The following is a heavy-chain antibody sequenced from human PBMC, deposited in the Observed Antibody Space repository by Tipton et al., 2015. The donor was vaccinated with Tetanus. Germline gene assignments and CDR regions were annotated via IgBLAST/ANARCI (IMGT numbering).Heavy chain of an antibody. D-gene: IGHD6-19*01. J-gene: IGHJ4*02. V-gene: IGHV6-1*01. CDR1: GDSVSSKSAA. CDR2: TYYRSKWYH. Sequence: PGLVKPSQTLSLTCAISGDSVSSKSAAWNWIRQSPSRGLEWLGRTYYRSKWYHDYAKSMKSRITINSDTSKNLLSLQLNSVTPEDTAVYYCARSLGSGRYFDYWGQGTLVTVSS. CDR3: ARSLGSGRYFDY.